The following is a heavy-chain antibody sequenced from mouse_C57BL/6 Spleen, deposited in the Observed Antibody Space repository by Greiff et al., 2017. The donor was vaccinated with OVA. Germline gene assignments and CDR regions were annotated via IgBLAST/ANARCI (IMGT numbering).Heavy chain of an antibody. V-gene: IGHV2-2*01. CDR1: GFSLTSYG. J-gene: IGHJ1*03. CDR2: IGSGGST. D-gene: IGHD1-1*01. CDR3: AIYYRDFDV. Sequence: QVQLQQPGPGLVQPSHSLSISCTASGFSLTSYGVHWVRQSPGKGLEWLGVIGSGGSTDYNAHSISSLSISTDNSTSQVFFKMNSLQADDTAIYYCAIYYRDFDVWGTGTTVTVSS.